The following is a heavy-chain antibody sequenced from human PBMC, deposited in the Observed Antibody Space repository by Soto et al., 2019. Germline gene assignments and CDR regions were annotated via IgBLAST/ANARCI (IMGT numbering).Heavy chain of an antibody. D-gene: IGHD6-19*01. CDR1: GYTVSWHW. Sequence: GESLKISCNTSGYTVSWHWISWVRQVPGRGLPWMGNIDPSDSYVNYNPAFRGHVTFSVDKSSSTAYLHWSSLGISDTAIYYCARHGAAIWLGYWGQGTLVPVSS. CDR3: ARHGAAIWLGY. V-gene: IGHV5-10-1*01. CDR2: IDPSDSYV. J-gene: IGHJ4*02.